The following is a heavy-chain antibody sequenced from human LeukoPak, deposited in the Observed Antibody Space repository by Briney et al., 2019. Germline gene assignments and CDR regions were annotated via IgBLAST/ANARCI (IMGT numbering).Heavy chain of an antibody. D-gene: IGHD3-22*01. CDR3: ARRPSGSYDSSGYYLNDAFDI. V-gene: IGHV1-69*05. Sequence: SVKVSCKASGYTFTGYYMHWVRQAPGQGLEWMGRIIPIFGTANYAQKFQGRVTITTDESTSTAYMELSSLRSEDTAVYYCARRPSGSYDSSGYYLNDAFDIWGQGTMVTVSS. J-gene: IGHJ3*02. CDR1: GYTFTGYY. CDR2: IIPIFGTA.